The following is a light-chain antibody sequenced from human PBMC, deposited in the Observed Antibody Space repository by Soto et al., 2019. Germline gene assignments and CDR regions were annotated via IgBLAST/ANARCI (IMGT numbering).Light chain of an antibody. CDR3: MQGTHWPPT. V-gene: IGKV2-30*01. CDR1: QILVYSDGNTF. CDR2: KVS. J-gene: IGKJ4*01. Sequence: DVVMTQSPLSLPVTLGQPASISCRSSQILVYSDGNTFLNWFQQRPGQSPRRLIYKVSNRDSGVPDRFSGSGSGTDFTLKISRVEAEDVGFYYCMQGTHWPPTSGGGTKVDI.